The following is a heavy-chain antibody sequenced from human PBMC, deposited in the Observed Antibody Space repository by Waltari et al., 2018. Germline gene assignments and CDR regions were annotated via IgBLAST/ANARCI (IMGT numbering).Heavy chain of an antibody. CDR3: ARDLTGDIYY. J-gene: IGHJ4*02. CDR2: ILRSCGTA. CDR1: GGTFSSYA. Sequence: QVQLVQSGAEVKKHGSSVKVSCKASGGTFSSYAIRWVRQAPGQGRRWNGMILRSCGTAYDARKFQGSVTITADESTITAFLELSSMRSEDTAVYYCARDLTGDIYYWGQGTLVTVSS. D-gene: IGHD7-27*01. V-gene: IGHV1-69*18.